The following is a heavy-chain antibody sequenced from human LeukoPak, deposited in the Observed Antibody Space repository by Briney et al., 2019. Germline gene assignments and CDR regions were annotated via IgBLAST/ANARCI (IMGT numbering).Heavy chain of an antibody. J-gene: IGHJ4*02. CDR3: ARSSPYGYVWDNYRPFDD. CDR1: GFSFSSNW. V-gene: IGHV3-7*01. Sequence: GGSLRLSCAASGFSFSSNWMGWVRQAPGKGLEWVANIKRDGTEKYLVDSVRGRFSISRDNAENLLYLQMDSLRAEDTAVYFCARSSPYGYVWDNYRPFDDWGQGTLVTVSS. D-gene: IGHD3-16*02. CDR2: IKRDGTEK.